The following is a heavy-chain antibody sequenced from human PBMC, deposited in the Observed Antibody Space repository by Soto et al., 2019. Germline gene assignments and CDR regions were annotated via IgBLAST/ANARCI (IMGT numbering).Heavy chain of an antibody. CDR1: GGSISSGDYY. J-gene: IGHJ4*02. Sequence: QVQLQESGPGLVKPSQTLSLTCTVSGGSISSGDYYWSWIRQPPGKGLEWIGYIYYSGSTYYNPSLKSRVTISVDTSKTHFSLKLSSVTAADTAVYYCATIKLGSNRLDYWGQGTLVTVYS. CDR2: IYYSGST. V-gene: IGHV4-30-4*01. D-gene: IGHD3-10*01. CDR3: ATIKLGSNRLDY.